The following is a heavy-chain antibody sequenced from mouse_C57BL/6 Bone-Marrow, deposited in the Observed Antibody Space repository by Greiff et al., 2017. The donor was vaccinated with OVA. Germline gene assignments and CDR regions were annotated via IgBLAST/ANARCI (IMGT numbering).Heavy chain of an antibody. J-gene: IGHJ1*03. CDR2: IYPGSGST. V-gene: IGHV1-55*01. Sequence: QLQQPGAELVKPGASVKMSCKASGYTFTSYWITWVKQRPGQGLEWIGDIYPGSGSTNYNEKFKSKATLTVDTSSSTAYMQLSSLTSEDSAVYYCARRYYGSSYWYFDVWGTGTTVTVSS. CDR3: ARRYYGSSYWYFDV. CDR1: GYTFTSYW. D-gene: IGHD1-1*01.